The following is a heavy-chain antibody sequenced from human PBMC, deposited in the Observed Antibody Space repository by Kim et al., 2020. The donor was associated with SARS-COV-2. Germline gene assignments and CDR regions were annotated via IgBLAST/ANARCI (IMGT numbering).Heavy chain of an antibody. CDR2: ST. CDR3: ARAETFAFDI. Sequence: STYYADSVKGRFTISRDNSKNTLYLQMNSLRAEDTAVYYCARAETFAFDIWGQGTMVTVSS. J-gene: IGHJ3*02. V-gene: IGHV3-66*01.